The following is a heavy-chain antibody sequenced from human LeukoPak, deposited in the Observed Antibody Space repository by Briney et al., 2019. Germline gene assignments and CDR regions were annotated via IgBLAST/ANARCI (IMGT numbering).Heavy chain of an antibody. CDR2: IDSNGDAT. CDR3: ARGRSIAARGDYYMDV. D-gene: IGHD6-6*01. CDR1: GFTFINNE. Sequence: GGSLRLSCASSGFTFINNEMNWVRQAPGKGLEWISYIDSNGDATYYADSVKGRFTISRDNAKNSLYLQMNSLRAADTAVYYCARGRSIAARGDYYMDVWGKGTTVTVSS. V-gene: IGHV3-48*03. J-gene: IGHJ6*03.